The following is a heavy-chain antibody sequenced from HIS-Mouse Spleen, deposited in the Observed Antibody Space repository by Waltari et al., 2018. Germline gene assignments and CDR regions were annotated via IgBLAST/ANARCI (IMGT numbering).Heavy chain of an antibody. CDR1: GGAISSSSYY. V-gene: IGHV4-39*07. J-gene: IGHJ2*01. D-gene: IGHD6-13*01. CDR2: IYYSGRT. Sequence: QLQLRESGPGLVKPSETLSLTCTVSGGAISSSSYYWGWIRQPPGKGLGWIGSIYYSGRTYYNPSLKSRVTISVDTSKNQFSLKLSAVTAADTAVYYCAREIPYSSSWYDWYFDLWGRGTLVTVSS. CDR3: AREIPYSSSWYDWYFDL.